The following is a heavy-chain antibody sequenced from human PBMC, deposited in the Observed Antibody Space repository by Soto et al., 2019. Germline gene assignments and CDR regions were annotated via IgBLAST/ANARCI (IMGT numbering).Heavy chain of an antibody. CDR2: IYYSGST. D-gene: IGHD3-16*01. V-gene: IGHV4-30-4*01. CDR1: GGSISSGDYY. J-gene: IGHJ5*02. CDR3: ARYNADYERNWFDP. Sequence: PSETLSLTCTVSGGSISSGDYYWSWIRQPPGKGLEWIGYIYYSGSTYYNPSLKSRVTISVDTSKNQFSLKLSSVTAADTVVYYCARYNADYERNWFDPWGQGTLVTVSS.